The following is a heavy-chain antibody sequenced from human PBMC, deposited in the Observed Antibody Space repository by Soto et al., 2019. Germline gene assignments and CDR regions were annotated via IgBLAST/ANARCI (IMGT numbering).Heavy chain of an antibody. CDR1: GGSFSGYY. CDR3: ARGISRLLRYFDSHKSKGSPSIRFDY. J-gene: IGHJ4*02. D-gene: IGHD3-9*01. Sequence: SETLSLTCAVYGGSFSGYYWSWIRQPPGKGLEWIGEINHSGSTNYNPSLKSRVTISVDTSKNQFSLKLSSVTAADTAVYYCARGISRLLRYFDSHKSKGSPSIRFDYWGQGTLVTVSS. CDR2: INHSGST. V-gene: IGHV4-34*01.